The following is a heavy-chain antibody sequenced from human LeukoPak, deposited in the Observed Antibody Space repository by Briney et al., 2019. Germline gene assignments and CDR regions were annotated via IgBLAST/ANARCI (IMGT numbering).Heavy chain of an antibody. Sequence: PGGSLRLSCAASGFTFSSYEMNWVRQAPGRGLEWVSYISSSGSTIYYADSVEGRFTIPRDNAKNSLYLQMNSLRAEDTAVYYCALRRSMYCSGGSCYSGYYGMDVWGKGTTVTVSS. J-gene: IGHJ6*04. D-gene: IGHD2-15*01. CDR1: GFTFSSYE. CDR3: ALRRSMYCSGGSCYSGYYGMDV. CDR2: ISSSGSTI. V-gene: IGHV3-48*03.